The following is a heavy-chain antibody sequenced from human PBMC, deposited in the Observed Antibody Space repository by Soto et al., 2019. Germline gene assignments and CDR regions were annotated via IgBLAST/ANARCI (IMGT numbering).Heavy chain of an antibody. CDR2: ISAHNGNT. D-gene: IGHD1-1*01. Sequence: QVHLVQSGAEVKKPGASVKVSCKDSGYGFTTYGITWVRQAPGQGLEWMAWISAHNGNTNYAQKLQGRDTVTRDTSTSTSYMELRSLRSGDRAMYCCARGRYGDYWGQGALVTVSS. CDR3: ARGRYGDY. J-gene: IGHJ4*02. V-gene: IGHV1-18*01. CDR1: GYGFTTYG.